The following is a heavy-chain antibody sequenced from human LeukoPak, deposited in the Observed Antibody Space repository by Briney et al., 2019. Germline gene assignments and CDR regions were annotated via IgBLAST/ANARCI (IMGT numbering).Heavy chain of an antibody. D-gene: IGHD3-9*01. CDR1: GYTFTSYG. Sequence: ASVKVSCKASGYTFTSYGFSWVRQAPGQGLEWMGWISAYSGDTNYAEKLQGRVTMTTDTSTSTAYMELRSLRSDDTAVYYCARGTFYDILTGYYTSSYYYYMDVWGKGTTVTVSS. CDR2: ISAYSGDT. V-gene: IGHV1-18*01. J-gene: IGHJ6*03. CDR3: ARGTFYDILTGYYTSSYYYYMDV.